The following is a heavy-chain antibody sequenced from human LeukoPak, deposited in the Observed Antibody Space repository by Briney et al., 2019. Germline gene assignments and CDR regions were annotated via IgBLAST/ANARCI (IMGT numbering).Heavy chain of an antibody. D-gene: IGHD6-13*01. CDR2: INPNSGGT. CDR1: GYTFTGYF. CDR3: ARAQSLTAPAGTFANS. J-gene: IGHJ4*02. Sequence: GASVKASCKASGYTFTGYFLHWVRRAPGQGFEWMGWINPNSGGTYYTQRFQGRVTMTRDTPISTAYMELSSLRSDDTAVYYCARAQSLTAPAGTFANSWGQGTLVTISS. V-gene: IGHV1-2*02.